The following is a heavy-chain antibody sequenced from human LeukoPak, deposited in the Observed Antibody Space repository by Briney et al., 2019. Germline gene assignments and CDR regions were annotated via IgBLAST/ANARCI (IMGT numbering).Heavy chain of an antibody. J-gene: IGHJ5*02. D-gene: IGHD6-13*01. Sequence: PGGSLRLSCAASGFTFSSYAVSWVRQAPGKGLEWVSTISGSGGGTYYADSVKGRFTISRDNSKNTLYLQMNSLRAEDTAVYYCAKDISSSWYDSRWFDPWGQGTLVTVSS. CDR3: AKDISSSWYDSRWFDP. CDR2: ISGSGGGT. CDR1: GFTFSSYA. V-gene: IGHV3-23*01.